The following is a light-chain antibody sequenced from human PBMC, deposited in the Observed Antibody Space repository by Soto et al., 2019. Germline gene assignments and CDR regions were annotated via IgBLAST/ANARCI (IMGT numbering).Light chain of an antibody. CDR2: RND. Sequence: QSVLTQPPSASGTPGQTVTISCSGNSSNIGNNYVYWYQMVPGTAPKLLIYRNDQRPSGVPDRFSGSRSGTSASLAISGLRSEDEADYYCAAWDDSLSGRGVFGGGTQLTVL. CDR3: AAWDDSLSGRGV. J-gene: IGLJ2*01. V-gene: IGLV1-47*01. CDR1: SSNIGNNY.